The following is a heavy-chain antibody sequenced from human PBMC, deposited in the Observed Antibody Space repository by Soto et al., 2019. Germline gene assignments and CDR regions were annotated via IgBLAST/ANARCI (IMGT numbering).Heavy chain of an antibody. CDR3: AKGESYSVVGYNDY. CDR1: GFTFSSYG. D-gene: IGHD5-18*01. CDR2: ISYDGSNK. J-gene: IGHJ4*02. V-gene: IGHV3-30*18. Sequence: QVQLVESGGGVVQPGRSLRLSCAASGFTFSSYGMHWVRQAPGKGLEWVAVISYDGSNKYYADSVKGRFTISRDNSKNTLYLQMNSLRAEDTAVYYCAKGESYSVVGYNDYWGQGTLVTVSS.